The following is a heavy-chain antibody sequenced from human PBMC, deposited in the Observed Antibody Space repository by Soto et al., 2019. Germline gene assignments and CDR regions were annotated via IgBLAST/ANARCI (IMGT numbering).Heavy chain of an antibody. CDR3: ARGTTTRGNYYYGMDV. CDR2: MNSAGNSI. Sequence: GGSLRLSCAASGFNFSNYWMHWVRQAPGKGLVWVSRMNSAGNSINYADSVKGRFTISRDNAKNTLYLQMHSLRVEDTAVYFCARGTTTRGNYYYGMDVWGQGTAVTVSS. V-gene: IGHV3-74*01. D-gene: IGHD4-4*01. CDR1: GFNFSNYW. J-gene: IGHJ6*02.